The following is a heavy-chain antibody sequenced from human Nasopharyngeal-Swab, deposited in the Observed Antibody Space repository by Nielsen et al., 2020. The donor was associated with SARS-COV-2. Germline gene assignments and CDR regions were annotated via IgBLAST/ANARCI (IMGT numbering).Heavy chain of an antibody. CDR3: AKDIGYCSGGSCYLFDY. CDR1: GFTFDEYA. J-gene: IGHJ4*02. CDR2: ISWNSGSI. D-gene: IGHD2-15*01. V-gene: IGHV3-9*01. Sequence: SLKISCAASGFTFDEYAMHWVRQAPGKGLEWVSGISWNSGSIGYADSVKGRFTISRDNAKNSLYLQMNSLRAEDTALYYCAKDIGYCSGGSCYLFDYWGQGTLVTVSS.